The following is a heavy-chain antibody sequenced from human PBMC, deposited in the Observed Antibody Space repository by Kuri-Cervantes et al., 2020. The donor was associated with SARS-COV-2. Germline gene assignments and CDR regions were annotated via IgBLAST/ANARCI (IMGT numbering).Heavy chain of an antibody. CDR1: GFSFRIYG. J-gene: IGHJ4*02. Sequence: GGSLRLSCAASGFSFRIYGMHWVRQAPGKGLEWVAYISYDGSRQNYADSVKGRFTVSRDNSKNTLYLQMNSLRAEDTAFYYCAKKGADAYCGGGNCIDYWGQGTLVTVSS. CDR3: AKKGADAYCGGGNCIDY. CDR2: ISYDGSRQ. V-gene: IGHV3-30*18. D-gene: IGHD2-15*01.